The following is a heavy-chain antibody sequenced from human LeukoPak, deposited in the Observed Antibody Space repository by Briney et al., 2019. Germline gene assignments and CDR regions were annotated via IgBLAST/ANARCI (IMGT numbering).Heavy chain of an antibody. J-gene: IGHJ4*02. CDR2: INHSGST. CDR1: GGSISSSNYY. Sequence: SETLSLTCTVSGGSISSSNYYWGWIRQPPGKGLEWIGEINHSGSTNYNPSLKSRVTISVDTSKNQFSLKLSSVTAADTAVYYCARGVGDYVWGSYRFDYWGQGTLVTVSS. V-gene: IGHV4-39*07. CDR3: ARGVGDYVWGSYRFDY. D-gene: IGHD3-16*02.